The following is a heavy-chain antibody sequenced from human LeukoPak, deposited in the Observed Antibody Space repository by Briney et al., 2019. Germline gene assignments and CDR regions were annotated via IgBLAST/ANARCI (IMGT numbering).Heavy chain of an antibody. V-gene: IGHV3-43D*04. Sequence: LPGGSLRLSCAASGFTFDDYDMHWVRQAPGKGLEWVSLISWDGGSTYYADSVKGRFTISRDNSKNSLYLQMNSLRAEDTALYYCAKDSNTYSSGWYTGYYYMDVWGKGTTVTVSS. CDR2: ISWDGGST. CDR3: AKDSNTYSSGWYTGYYYMDV. J-gene: IGHJ6*03. CDR1: GFTFDDYD. D-gene: IGHD6-19*01.